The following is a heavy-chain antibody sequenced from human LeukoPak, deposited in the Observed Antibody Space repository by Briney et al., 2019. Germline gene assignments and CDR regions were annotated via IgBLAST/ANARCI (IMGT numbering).Heavy chain of an antibody. CDR1: GFTFSSYG. D-gene: IGHD6-13*01. J-gene: IGHJ6*02. CDR3: AKPSLREQQLIYGMDV. V-gene: IGHV3-30*18. Sequence: GRSLRLSCAASGFTFSSYGMHWVRQAPGKGLEWVAVISYDGSNKYYADSVKGRFTISRDNSKNTLYLQMNSLRAVDTAVYYCAKPSLREQQLIYGMDVWGQGTTVTVSS. CDR2: ISYDGSNK.